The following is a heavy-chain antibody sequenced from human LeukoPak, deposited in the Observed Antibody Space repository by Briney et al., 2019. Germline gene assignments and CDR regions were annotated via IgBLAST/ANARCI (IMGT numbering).Heavy chain of an antibody. J-gene: IGHJ6*02. V-gene: IGHV3-21*01. D-gene: IGHD1-20*01. CDR1: GFTFSSYS. Sequence: GGSLRLSCAASGFTFSSYSMNWVRQAPGKGLEWVSSISSSSSYIYYADSVKGRFTISRGNAKNSLYLQMYSLRAEDTAVYYCASIGGSNWNDDGYYYGMDVWGQGTTVTVSS. CDR2: ISSSSSYI. CDR3: ASIGGSNWNDDGYYYGMDV.